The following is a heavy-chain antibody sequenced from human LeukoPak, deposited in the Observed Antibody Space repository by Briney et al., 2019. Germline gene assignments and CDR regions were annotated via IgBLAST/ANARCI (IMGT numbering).Heavy chain of an antibody. V-gene: IGHV4-39*01. CDR2: IYYSGNT. D-gene: IGHD3-10*01. J-gene: IGHJ4*02. CDR1: GGSISSSSFY. CDR3: ARLGGFVDY. Sequence: SETLSLTCTVSGGSISSSSFYWGWIRQPPGKGLEWIGSIYYSGNTYYNPSLKRRVTISVDTSKNQFSLKLSSVTAADTAVYYCARLGGFVDYWGQGTLVTVSS.